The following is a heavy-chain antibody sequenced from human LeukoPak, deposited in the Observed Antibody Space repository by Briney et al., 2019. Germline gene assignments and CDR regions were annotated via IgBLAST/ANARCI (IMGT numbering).Heavy chain of an antibody. J-gene: IGHJ3*02. Sequence: SETLSLTCVVSGGSISSDGYSWSWIRQPPGKGLEWIGCIYHSASTYYSPSLKSRVSISVDRSKNQFSLKLSSVTAADTAVYYCARDWGTFRPGEGSAFDIWGQGTMVTVSS. CDR1: GGSISSDGYS. D-gene: IGHD3-16*01. CDR3: ARDWGTFRPGEGSAFDI. V-gene: IGHV4-30-2*01. CDR2: IYHSAST.